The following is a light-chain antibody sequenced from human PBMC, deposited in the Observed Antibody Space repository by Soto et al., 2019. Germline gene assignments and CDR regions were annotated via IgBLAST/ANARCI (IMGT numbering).Light chain of an antibody. V-gene: IGKV1-5*03. CDR3: QQYKTYPWT. J-gene: IGKJ1*01. CDR2: TIS. CDR1: QTISNW. Sequence: DIQMTQSPSALSASVGDRVTITCRASQTISNWLAWYQQKPGQAPKLLIYTISTLERGVRSRSSGAGTAVKFSLTISSLQSDDFATYYCQQYKTYPWTFGQGTKV.